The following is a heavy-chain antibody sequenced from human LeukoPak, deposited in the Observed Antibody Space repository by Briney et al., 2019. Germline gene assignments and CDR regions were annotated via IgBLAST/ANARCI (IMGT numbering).Heavy chain of an antibody. Sequence: ASAKVSCKPSGYTFTGYYMQWVRPGPGQGREWVGWIKPNKWGTKYVQKFQGRRTMTRDTSISTAYIEFSRLRPDDTALYYFARDLAYCGGDCYSLVDFWGQGTLVTVSS. CDR2: IKPNKWGT. CDR1: GYTFTGYY. V-gene: IGHV1-2*02. D-gene: IGHD2-21*01. CDR3: ARDLAYCGGDCYSLVDF. J-gene: IGHJ4*02.